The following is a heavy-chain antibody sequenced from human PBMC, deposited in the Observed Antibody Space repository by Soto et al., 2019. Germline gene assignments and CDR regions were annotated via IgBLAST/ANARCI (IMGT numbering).Heavy chain of an antibody. CDR3: ARGRAIAARPYYYGMDV. CDR1: GGTFSSYA. D-gene: IGHD6-6*01. Sequence: SVKVSCKASGGTFSSYAISWVRLAPGQGLEWMGGIIPIFGTANYAQKFQGRVTITADESTSTAYMELSSLRSEDTAVYYCARGRAIAARPYYYGMDVWGQGTTVTVSS. CDR2: IIPIFGTA. J-gene: IGHJ6*02. V-gene: IGHV1-69*13.